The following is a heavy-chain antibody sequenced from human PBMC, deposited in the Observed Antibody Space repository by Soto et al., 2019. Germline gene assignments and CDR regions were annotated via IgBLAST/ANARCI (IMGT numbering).Heavy chain of an antibody. D-gene: IGHD5-12*01. J-gene: IGHJ4*02. V-gene: IGHV3-66*01. CDR2: IYSGGST. CDR3: ARSQMATIMWDY. Sequence: GGSLRLSCAASGFTVSSNYMSWVRQAPGKGLEWVSVIYSGGSTYYADSVKGRFTISRDNSKNTLYLQMNSLRAEDTAVYYCARSQMATIMWDYWGQGTLVTVSS. CDR1: GFTVSSNY.